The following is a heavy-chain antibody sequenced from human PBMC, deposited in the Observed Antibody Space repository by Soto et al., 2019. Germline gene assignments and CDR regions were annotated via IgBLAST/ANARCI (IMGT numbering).Heavy chain of an antibody. CDR3: AKREDSSRFGGMDV. CDR2: VHSTGGT. V-gene: IGHV4-39*01. CDR1: GGSITSGGYF. J-gene: IGHJ6*02. Sequence: PSETLSLTCTVSGGSITSGGYFWDWIRQPPGKGLEWIGTVHSTGGTYYSPSLRSRVTISVDTSKNLFSLKMTSASATDTAVYFCAKREDSSRFGGMDVWGQGTTVTVSS. D-gene: IGHD3-3*01.